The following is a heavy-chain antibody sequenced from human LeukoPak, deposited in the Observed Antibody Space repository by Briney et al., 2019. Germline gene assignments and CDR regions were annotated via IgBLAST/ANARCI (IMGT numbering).Heavy chain of an antibody. CDR1: GGTFSSYA. J-gene: IGHJ4*02. Sequence: ASVKVSCKASGGTFSSYAISWVRQAPGQGLEWMGGIIPIFGTANYAQKFQGRVTITADKSTSTAYMELSSLRSEDTAVYYCARAAYRQWLFTYYFDYWGQGTLVTVSS. CDR2: IIPIFGTA. V-gene: IGHV1-69*06. CDR3: ARAAYRQWLFTYYFDY. D-gene: IGHD6-19*01.